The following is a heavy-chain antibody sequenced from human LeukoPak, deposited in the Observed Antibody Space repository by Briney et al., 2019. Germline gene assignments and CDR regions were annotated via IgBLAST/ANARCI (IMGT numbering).Heavy chain of an antibody. D-gene: IGHD3-10*01. CDR3: ARRRYYGSGSYFH. CDR2: INHSGST. V-gene: IGHV4-34*01. J-gene: IGHJ4*02. Sequence: SETLSLTCAVYGGSFSGYYWSWIRQPPGKGLEWIGEINHSGSTNYHPSLKSRGPISVDTSKNQFSLKLSSATAAHTAVYYCARRRYYGSGSYFHWGQGTLVTVSS. CDR1: GGSFSGYY.